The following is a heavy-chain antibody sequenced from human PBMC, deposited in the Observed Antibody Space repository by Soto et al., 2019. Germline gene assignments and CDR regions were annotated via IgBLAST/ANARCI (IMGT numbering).Heavy chain of an antibody. CDR3: ARDRAYSRFDY. V-gene: IGHV3-7*03. CDR2: MNEDGSER. J-gene: IGHJ4*02. Sequence: PGGSLRLSCAVSGFSFSSAWMTWIRQAPGKGLERVAIMNEDGSERYYVDSVKGRFTISRDNAKNALFLQMNSLRVEDTAVYFCARDRAYSRFDYWGQGSLVTV. D-gene: IGHD4-4*01. CDR1: GFSFSSAW.